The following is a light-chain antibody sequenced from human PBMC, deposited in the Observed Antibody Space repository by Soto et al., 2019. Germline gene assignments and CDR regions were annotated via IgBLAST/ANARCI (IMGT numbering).Light chain of an antibody. J-gene: IGLJ1*01. CDR2: DVS. CDR1: SSDVGGYNE. Sequence: QSALTQPRSVSGSPGQSVSISCTGASSDVGGYNEVSWYQQNPGKDPKLMIYDVSKRPSGVPDRFSGSKSGNTASLTISGLQAEDEADYYCCSYAGSYVFVFGTGTKLT. CDR3: CSYAGSYVFV. V-gene: IGLV2-11*01.